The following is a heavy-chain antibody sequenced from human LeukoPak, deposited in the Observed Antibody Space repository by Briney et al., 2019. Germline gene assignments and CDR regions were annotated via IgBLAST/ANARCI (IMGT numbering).Heavy chain of an antibody. J-gene: IGHJ4*02. CDR2: ISASGGST. CDR1: GFPFSSYA. V-gene: IGHV3-23*01. Sequence: GGSLRLSCAASGFPFSSYAMSWVRPSPGKGLEWVSAISASGGSTYYADSVKGRFTIFRDNSKNTLYLQMNSLRAEDTAVYYCARDGIAVAGTFYYWGQGTLVTVSS. D-gene: IGHD6-19*01. CDR3: ARDGIAVAGTFYY.